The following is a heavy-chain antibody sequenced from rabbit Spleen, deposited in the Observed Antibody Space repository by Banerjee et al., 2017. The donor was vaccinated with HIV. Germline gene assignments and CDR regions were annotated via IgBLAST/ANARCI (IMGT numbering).Heavy chain of an antibody. CDR3: ARDAGSGDYIDVYFDL. CDR1: GFSFSSSYY. J-gene: IGHJ4*01. Sequence: QSLEESGGDLVKPEGSLTLTCTASGFSFSSSYYMCWVRQAPGKGLEYIACIYADSSGSTVYASWAKGRFTISKSSSTTVTLQMPSLTAADTATYFCARDAGSGDYIDVYFDLWGPGTLVTVS. D-gene: IGHD8-1*01. CDR2: IYADSSGST. V-gene: IGHV1S40*01.